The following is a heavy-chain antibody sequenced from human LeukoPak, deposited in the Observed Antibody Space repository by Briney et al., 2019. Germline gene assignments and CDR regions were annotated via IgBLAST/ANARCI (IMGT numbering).Heavy chain of an antibody. J-gene: IGHJ4*02. CDR2: ISGSGNTI. CDR1: GFTFSDYY. D-gene: IGHD2-2*01. Sequence: GGSLRLSCAASGFTFSDYYMSWIRQAPGKGLEWLSYISGSGNTIYYADSVKGRFTISRDNAQNSLYLQMNSLRAEDTAVYYCARAPGYCSSTSCLFSDYWGQGTLVTVSS. CDR3: ARAPGYCSSTSCLFSDY. V-gene: IGHV3-11*01.